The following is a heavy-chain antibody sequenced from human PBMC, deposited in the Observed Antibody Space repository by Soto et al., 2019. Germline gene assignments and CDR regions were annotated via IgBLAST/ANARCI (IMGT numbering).Heavy chain of an antibody. CDR3: VRDGDYSTGFGKDY. Sequence: QVQLVESGGGVVQPGRSLRLSCAASGFNFNNYGMHWVRQAPGKGLEWVAFIWFNGINKYYAESVKGRFAISRDNSENSRFLQMDSLRVDDTGGEDCVRDGDYSTGFGKDYWGQGTMVTVSS. CDR1: GFNFNNYG. J-gene: IGHJ4*02. D-gene: IGHD4-4*01. V-gene: IGHV3-33*01. CDR2: IWFNGINK.